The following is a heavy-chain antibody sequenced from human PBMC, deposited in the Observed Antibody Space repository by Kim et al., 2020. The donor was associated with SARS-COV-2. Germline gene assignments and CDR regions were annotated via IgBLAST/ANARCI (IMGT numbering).Heavy chain of an antibody. CDR3: ARVPHYYGSGSYYRYPTPLNDY. V-gene: IGHV3-7*01. CDR2: IKQDGSEK. D-gene: IGHD3-10*01. CDR1: GFTFSSYW. J-gene: IGHJ4*02. Sequence: GGSLRLSCAASGFTFSSYWMSWVRQAPGKGLEWVANIKQDGSEKYYVDSVKGRFTISRDNAKNSLYLQMNSLRAEDTAVYYCARVPHYYGSGSYYRYPTPLNDYWGQGTLVTVSS.